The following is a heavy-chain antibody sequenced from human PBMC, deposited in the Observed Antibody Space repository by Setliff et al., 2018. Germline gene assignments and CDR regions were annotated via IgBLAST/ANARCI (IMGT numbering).Heavy chain of an antibody. V-gene: IGHV4-61*09. CDR3: ARDRGYCSSTACYPYIPGLDV. Sequence: SETLSLTCTVSGGSISSGSYYWSWIRQPAGKGLEWIGHIYSSGSTNYNPSLKSRVTISVDRSKNQFSLKLSSVIAADTAVYYCARDRGYCSSTACYPYIPGLDVWGQGTMVTVSS. J-gene: IGHJ3*01. CDR2: IYSSGST. D-gene: IGHD2-2*01. CDR1: GGSISSGSYY.